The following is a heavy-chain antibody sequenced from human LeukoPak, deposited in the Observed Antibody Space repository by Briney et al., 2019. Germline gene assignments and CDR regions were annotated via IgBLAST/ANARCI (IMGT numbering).Heavy chain of an antibody. J-gene: IGHJ5*02. CDR1: GGTFSSYA. CDR3: ARGRYYDFWSGYSNWFDP. D-gene: IGHD3-3*01. Sequence: ASVKVSCKASGGTFSSYAISWVRQAPGQGLEWMGGIIPIFGTANYAQKFQGRVTITADESTSTAYMELSSLRSEDTAVYYCARGRYYDFWSGYSNWFDPWGQGTLVTVSS. CDR2: IIPIFGTA. V-gene: IGHV1-69*13.